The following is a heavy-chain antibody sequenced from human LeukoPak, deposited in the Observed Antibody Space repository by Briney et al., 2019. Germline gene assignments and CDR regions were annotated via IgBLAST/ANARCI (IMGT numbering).Heavy chain of an antibody. CDR3: AKIRAYVFDI. V-gene: IGHV3-7*02. Sequence: GGSLRLSCAASGFTFSSNWMSWVHQAPGRGLEWVAHIKQDGSEKYYVDSVKGRFTISRDNAKNSLYLQMNSLRAEDTAVYYCAKIRAYVFDIWGQGTMVTVSS. J-gene: IGHJ3*02. CDR1: GFTFSSNW. CDR2: IKQDGSEK.